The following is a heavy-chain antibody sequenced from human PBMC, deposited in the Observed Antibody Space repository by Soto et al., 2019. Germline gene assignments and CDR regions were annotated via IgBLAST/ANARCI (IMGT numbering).Heavy chain of an antibody. CDR1: GYTLTELS. CDR3: ATGPPPGYSCYYQQWLDGRFDY. D-gene: IGHD5-12*01. Sequence: GASVKVSCKVSGYTLTELSMHWVRQAPGKGLEWMGGFDPEDGETIYAQKFQGRVTMTEDTSTDTAYMELSSLRSEDTAVYYCATGPPPGYSCYYQQWLDGRFDYWGQGTLVTVSS. V-gene: IGHV1-24*01. CDR2: FDPEDGET. J-gene: IGHJ4*02.